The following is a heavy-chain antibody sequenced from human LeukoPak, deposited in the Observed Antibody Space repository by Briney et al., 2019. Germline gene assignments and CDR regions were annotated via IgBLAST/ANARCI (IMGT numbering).Heavy chain of an antibody. CDR3: APSGGIVGAPRFDP. CDR2: IVGGGGTT. CDR1: GFTFSSYA. D-gene: IGHD1-26*01. J-gene: IGHJ5*02. Sequence: GGSLRLSCAASGFTFSSYAMSWVRQAPGKGLEWVSTIVGGGGTTYYTDSMKGRFTISRDNSKSTLYLQINTLRAEDTAVYYCAPSGGIVGAPRFDPWGQGTLVTVSS. V-gene: IGHV3-23*01.